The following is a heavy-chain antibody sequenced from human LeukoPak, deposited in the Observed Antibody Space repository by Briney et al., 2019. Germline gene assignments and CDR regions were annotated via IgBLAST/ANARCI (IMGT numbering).Heavy chain of an antibody. D-gene: IGHD3-10*01. CDR1: GFTFSSYA. V-gene: IGHV3-30-3*01. Sequence: GGSLRLSCAASGFTFSSYAMHWVRQAPGKGLEWVAVISYDGSNKYYADSVKGRFTISRDNSKNTLYLQMNSLRAEDTAVYYCARDLVLGELNPDYYYYYGMDVWGQGTTVTVSS. CDR3: ARDLVLGELNPDYYYYYGMDV. J-gene: IGHJ6*02. CDR2: ISYDGSNK.